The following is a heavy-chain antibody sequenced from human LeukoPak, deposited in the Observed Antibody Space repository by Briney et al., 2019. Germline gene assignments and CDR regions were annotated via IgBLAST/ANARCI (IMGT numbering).Heavy chain of an antibody. Sequence: GGSLRLSCAASGFTFEDYTMHWVRQGPGRGLEWASLITWTGGTTYYADSVKGRFTISRDNGKKDVYLQMDSLRTEDTALYYCARAMGGAYYYYMDVWGKGTTVTVSS. CDR2: ITWTGGTT. CDR3: ARAMGGAYYYYMDV. J-gene: IGHJ6*03. V-gene: IGHV3-43*01. D-gene: IGHD1-26*01. CDR1: GFTFEDYT.